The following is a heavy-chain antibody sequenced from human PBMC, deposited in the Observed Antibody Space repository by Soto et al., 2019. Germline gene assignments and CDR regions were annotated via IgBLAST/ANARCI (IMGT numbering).Heavy chain of an antibody. CDR2: VSNKNGVT. CDR1: GYTFSNYD. V-gene: IGHV1-18*04. D-gene: IGHD2-8*02. Sequence: ASVKVSCKTSGYTFSNYDFSWVRQAPGQGLEWMGWVSNKNGVTNYAEKFRDRVTMTTDTSTNTIYMELRSLRYEDTAVYFCARERINTGWYGFDHWGQGTQVTVS. CDR3: ARERINTGWYGFDH. J-gene: IGHJ4*02.